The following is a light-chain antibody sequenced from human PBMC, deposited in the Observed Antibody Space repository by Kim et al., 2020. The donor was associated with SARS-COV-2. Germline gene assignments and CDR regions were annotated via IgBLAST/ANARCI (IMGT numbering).Light chain of an antibody. J-gene: IGLJ3*02. Sequence: NFMLTQPHSVSESPGKTVTISCTRSSGSIASNYVQWYQQRPRSAPTTVIYEDNQRPSGVPDRFSGSIDSSSNSASLTISGLKTEDEADYCCQSYDSCNHGAWAFGGET. CDR2: EDN. CDR3: QSYDSCNHGAWA. CDR1: SGSIASNY. V-gene: IGLV6-57*04.